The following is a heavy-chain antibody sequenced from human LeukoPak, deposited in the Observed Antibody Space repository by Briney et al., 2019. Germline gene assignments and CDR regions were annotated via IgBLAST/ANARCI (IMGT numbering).Heavy chain of an antibody. D-gene: IGHD1-1*01. CDR3: ARDEHNWNELDY. CDR2: ISGSGGST. V-gene: IGHV3-23*01. CDR1: GFTFSSYA. J-gene: IGHJ4*02. Sequence: GGSLRLSCAASGFTFSSYAMSWVRQAPGKGLEWVSAISGSGGSTYYADSVKGRFTISRDNSKNSLYLQMNSLRAEDTAVYYCARDEHNWNELDYWGQGTLVTVSS.